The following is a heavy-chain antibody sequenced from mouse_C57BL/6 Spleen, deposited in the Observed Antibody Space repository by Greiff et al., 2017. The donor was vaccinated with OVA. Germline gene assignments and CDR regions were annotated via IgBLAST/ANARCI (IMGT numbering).Heavy chain of an antibody. V-gene: IGHV1-81*01. D-gene: IGHD2-4*01. CDR2: IYPRSGNT. Sequence: VQLQQSGAELARPGASVKLSCKASGYTFTSYGISWVKQRTGQGLEWIGEIYPRSGNTYYNEKFKGKATLTADKSSSTAYMELRSLTSEDSAVYFCATDYDYDEGAYWGQGTLVTVSA. CDR1: GYTFTSYG. J-gene: IGHJ3*01. CDR3: ATDYDYDEGAY.